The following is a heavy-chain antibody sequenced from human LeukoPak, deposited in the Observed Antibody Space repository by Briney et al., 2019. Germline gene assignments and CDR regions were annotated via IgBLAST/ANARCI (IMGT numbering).Heavy chain of an antibody. CDR2: IRYDGSNR. Sequence: QPGGSLRLSCAASGFTFSSYGMHWVRQAPGKGLEWVAFIRYDGSNRYYADSVKGRFTISRDNSKNTLYLQMNSLRAEDTAVYYCAKDCRYSGYRNRDTQRVDYYMDVWGKGTTVTISS. J-gene: IGHJ6*03. CDR1: GFTFSSYG. CDR3: AKDCRYSGYRNRDTQRVDYYMDV. D-gene: IGHD5-12*01. V-gene: IGHV3-30*02.